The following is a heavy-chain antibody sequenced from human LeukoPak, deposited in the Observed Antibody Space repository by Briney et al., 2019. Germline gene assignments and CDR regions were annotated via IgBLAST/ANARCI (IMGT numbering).Heavy chain of an antibody. CDR3: ARPYDSSGYNNYYFDY. J-gene: IGHJ4*02. Sequence: PGRSLRLSCAASGFTFSNYGMHWVRQAPGKGLEWVAVIWYDGSNKYYADSVKGRFTISRDNSKNTLYLQMNSLRAEDTAVYYCARPYDSSGYNNYYFDYWGQGTLVTVSS. CDR2: IWYDGSNK. V-gene: IGHV3-33*01. CDR1: GFTFSNYG. D-gene: IGHD3-22*01.